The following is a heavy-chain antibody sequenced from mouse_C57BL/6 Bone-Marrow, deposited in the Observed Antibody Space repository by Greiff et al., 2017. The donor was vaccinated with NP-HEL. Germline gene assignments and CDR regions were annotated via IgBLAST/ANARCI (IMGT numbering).Heavy chain of an antibody. D-gene: IGHD1-1*01. CDR1: GFTFSSYG. V-gene: IGHV5-6*01. CDR3: ARLDSDYYGSSLDY. J-gene: IGHJ2*01. Sequence: EVKLVESGGDLVKPGGSLKLSCAASGFTFSSYGMSWVRQTPDKRLEWVATISSGGSYTYYPDSVKGRFTISRDNAKNTLYLQMSSLKSEDTAMYYCARLDSDYYGSSLDYWGQGTTLTVSS. CDR2: ISSGGSYT.